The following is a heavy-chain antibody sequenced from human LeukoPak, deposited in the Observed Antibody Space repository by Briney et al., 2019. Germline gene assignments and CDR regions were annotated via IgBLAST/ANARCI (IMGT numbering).Heavy chain of an antibody. J-gene: IGHJ6*03. V-gene: IGHV3-21*01. CDR1: GFTFSSYS. CDR3: ARDPNTYDFWSGYGDYYYYMDV. CDR2: ISSSSSYI. Sequence: GGSLRLSCAASGFTFSSYSMNWVRQAPGKGLEWVSSISSSSSYIYYEDSVKGRFTISRDNAKNSLYLQMNSLRAEDTAVYYCARDPNTYDFWSGYGDYYYYMDVWGKGTTVTVSS. D-gene: IGHD3-3*01.